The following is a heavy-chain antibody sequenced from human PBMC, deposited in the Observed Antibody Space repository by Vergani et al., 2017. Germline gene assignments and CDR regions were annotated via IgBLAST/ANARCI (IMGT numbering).Heavy chain of an antibody. CDR2: IKHSGST. CDR1: GGSFSGYY. Sequence: QVQLQQWGAGLLKPSETLSLTCAVYGGSFSGYYWSWIRQPPGKGMEWIGEIKHSGSTNYNPSLKSRGTISVDTAKNQFSLKLSAVTAADTAVYYCAREIRAAAAGTDYWGQGTLVTVSS. CDR3: AREIRAAAAGTDY. V-gene: IGHV4-34*01. J-gene: IGHJ4*02. D-gene: IGHD6-13*01.